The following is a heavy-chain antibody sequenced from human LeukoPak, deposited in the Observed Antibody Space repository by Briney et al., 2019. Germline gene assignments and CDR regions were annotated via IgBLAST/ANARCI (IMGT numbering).Heavy chain of an antibody. Sequence: ASVKVSCKASGYTFTSYGISWVRQAPGQELEWMGIINPSGGSTSYAQKFQGRVTMTRDTSMSTVYMELSSLRSEDTAVYYCARDPIAYCGGDCLPFDYWGQGTLVTVSS. J-gene: IGHJ4*02. CDR2: INPSGGST. V-gene: IGHV1-46*01. CDR3: ARDPIAYCGGDCLPFDY. D-gene: IGHD2-21*02. CDR1: GYTFTSYG.